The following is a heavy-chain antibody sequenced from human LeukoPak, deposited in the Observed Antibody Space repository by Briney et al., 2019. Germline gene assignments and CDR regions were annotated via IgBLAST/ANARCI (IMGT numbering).Heavy chain of an antibody. J-gene: IGHJ4*02. CDR1: GGSISSSNW. CDR3: ARRLSGWTRGFDY. Sequence: PSGPLYLTCAVSGGSISSSNWWSWVRQTPGKGLEWIGEIYHSGNTNYNPSLKSRVTISIDNSNVQFSLKLSSVTAADTAIYYCARRLSGWTRGFDYWGRGTLVTVSS. CDR2: IYHSGNT. V-gene: IGHV4-4*02. D-gene: IGHD6-19*01.